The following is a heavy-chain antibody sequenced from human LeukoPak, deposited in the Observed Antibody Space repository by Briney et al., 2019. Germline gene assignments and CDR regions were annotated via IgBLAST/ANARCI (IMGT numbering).Heavy chain of an antibody. CDR1: GGSISSSSYY. CDR3: ARRRTNEPFDP. D-gene: IGHD1-1*01. V-gene: IGHV4-39*01. Sequence: SETLSLTCTVPGGSISSSSYYWGWIRQPPGKGLEWIGSIYYSGSTYYNPSLKSRVTISVDTSKNQFSLKLSSVTAADTAVYYCARRRTNEPFDPWGQGTLVTVSS. CDR2: IYYSGST. J-gene: IGHJ5*02.